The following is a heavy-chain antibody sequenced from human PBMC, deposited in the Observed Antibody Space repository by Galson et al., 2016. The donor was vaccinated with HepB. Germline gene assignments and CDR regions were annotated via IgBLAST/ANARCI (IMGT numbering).Heavy chain of an antibody. Sequence: SLRLSCAASGFTVNDHYMSWVRQAPGKGLEWISIIYTGGSTHYSDSVKGRFTISRHTSNNTVHLHMNSLRPEDTALYYCATLAAAGINAFDHWGQGALVTVSS. D-gene: IGHD6-25*01. J-gene: IGHJ4*02. V-gene: IGHV3-53*04. CDR2: IYTGGST. CDR1: GFTVNDHY. CDR3: ATLAAAGINAFDH.